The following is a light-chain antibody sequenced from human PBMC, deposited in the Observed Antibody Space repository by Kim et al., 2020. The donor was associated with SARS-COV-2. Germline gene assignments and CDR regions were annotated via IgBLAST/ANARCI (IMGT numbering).Light chain of an antibody. V-gene: IGKV1-39*01. CDR3: QQSYSTPRT. J-gene: IGKJ1*01. Sequence: ASVGDRVTSTCRASQSISSYLNWYQQKPGKAPQPLIYAASSLQSGVPSRFSGSGSGTDFTLTISSLQPEDFATYYCQQSYSTPRTFGQGTKVDIK. CDR1: QSISSY. CDR2: AAS.